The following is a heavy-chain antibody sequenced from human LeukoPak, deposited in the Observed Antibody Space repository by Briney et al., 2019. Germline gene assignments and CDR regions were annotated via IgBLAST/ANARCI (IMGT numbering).Heavy chain of an antibody. J-gene: IGHJ4*02. CDR3: ARGGVRYFDWLLSGYYFDY. Sequence: GSLRLSCAASGFTFSSYAMSWVRQAPGKGLEWIGEINHSGSTNYNPSLKSRVTISVDTSKNQFSLKLSSVTAADTAVYYCARGGVRYFDWLLSGYYFDYWGQGTLVTVSS. CDR2: INHSGST. D-gene: IGHD3-9*01. V-gene: IGHV4-34*01. CDR1: GFTFSSYA.